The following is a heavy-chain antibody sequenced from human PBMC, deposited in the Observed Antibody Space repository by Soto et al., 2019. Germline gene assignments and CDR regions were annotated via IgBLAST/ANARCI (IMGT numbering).Heavy chain of an antibody. CDR1: GGSVSNSY. CDR2: VYYSGST. Sequence: QVQLQESGPGLVKPSETLSLTCTVSGGSVSNSYWGWIRQPPGKGLEWVAYVYYSGSTNYNPSLGSRVTISVDKSKNQFSLKMTSVTGADTAVYYCARGRSHEWELLVQYFDYWGQGTXXTVSS. V-gene: IGHV4-59*02. D-gene: IGHD1-26*01. CDR3: ARGRSHEWELLVQYFDY. J-gene: IGHJ4*02.